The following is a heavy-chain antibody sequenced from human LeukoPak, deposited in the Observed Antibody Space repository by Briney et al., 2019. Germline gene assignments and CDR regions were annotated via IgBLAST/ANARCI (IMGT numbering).Heavy chain of an antibody. CDR3: ARALPGTAVAGSPTNNWFDP. J-gene: IGHJ5*02. D-gene: IGHD6-19*01. V-gene: IGHV4-4*07. CDR1: GASMSSYY. Sequence: SETLSLTCTVSGASMSSYYWSWIRQPAGKGLEWIGRIYTSGSTNYNPSLKSRVTMSVDTSKNQFSLKLSSVTAADTAVYYCARALPGTAVAGSPTNNWFDPWGQGTLVTVSS. CDR2: IYTSGST.